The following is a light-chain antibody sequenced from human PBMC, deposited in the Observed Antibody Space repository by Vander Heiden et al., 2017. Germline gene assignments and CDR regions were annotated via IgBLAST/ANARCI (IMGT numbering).Light chain of an antibody. CDR1: QTVSSY. V-gene: IGKV3-11*01. CDR2: DAS. Sequence: EIVLTQSPATLCLSPGERATLSCRASQTVSSYLAWYQQKPGQAPRLLIYDASNRATGIPARFSGSGSGTDFTLTISSLEPEDFAVYYCQQRGNWPLTFGGGTKVEIK. CDR3: QQRGNWPLT. J-gene: IGKJ4*01.